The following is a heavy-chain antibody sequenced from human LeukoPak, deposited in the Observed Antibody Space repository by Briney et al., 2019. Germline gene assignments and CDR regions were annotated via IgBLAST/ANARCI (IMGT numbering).Heavy chain of an antibody. CDR2: IYYSGST. Sequence: TTSETLSLTCTVSGGSISSSSYYWGWIRQPPGKGLEWIGSIYYSGSTYYNPSLKSRVTISVDTSKNQFSLKLSSVTAADTAVYYCARTETTKVLEGWFDPWGQGTLVTVSS. CDR1: GGSISSSSYY. D-gene: IGHD3-3*02. CDR3: ARTETTKVLEGWFDP. J-gene: IGHJ5*02. V-gene: IGHV4-39*01.